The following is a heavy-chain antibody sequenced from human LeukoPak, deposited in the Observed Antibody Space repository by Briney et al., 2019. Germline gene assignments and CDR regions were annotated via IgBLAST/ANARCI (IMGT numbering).Heavy chain of an antibody. J-gene: IGHJ4*02. Sequence: PSETLSLTCAVYGGSITAYYWSWIRQPPGKGLEWIREINHSRGTKYNPSLESRVTILLDASKNEFSLNLNSVTAADTAVYYCAREDYYFDSWGQGTLVTVSS. CDR2: INHSRGT. CDR1: GGSITAYY. CDR3: AREDYYFDS. V-gene: IGHV4-34*01.